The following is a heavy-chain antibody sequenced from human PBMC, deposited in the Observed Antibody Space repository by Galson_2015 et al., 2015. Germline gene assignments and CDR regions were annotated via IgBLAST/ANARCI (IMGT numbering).Heavy chain of an antibody. Sequence: SLRLSCAASGFTFSGYDINWVRQAPGKGLEWVSYISSSGSTIYYADSVKGRFTISRDNARNSLYLQMNSLRAEDTAVYYCARNYYYDSSGYFYYFDYWGQGTLVTVSS. J-gene: IGHJ4*02. CDR2: ISSSGSTI. CDR3: ARNYYYDSSGYFYYFDY. D-gene: IGHD3-22*01. V-gene: IGHV3-48*03. CDR1: GFTFSGYD.